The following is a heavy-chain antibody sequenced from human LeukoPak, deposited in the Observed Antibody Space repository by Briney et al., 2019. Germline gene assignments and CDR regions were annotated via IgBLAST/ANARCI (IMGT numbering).Heavy chain of an antibody. Sequence: GASVKVSCKASGYTFTDYYMHWVRQAPGQGLEWMGWINPNSSGTNYAQNFQGRVTMTRDTSISTAYMELSRLRSDDTAVYYCARTRDTSGYFYSFFDPFDYWGQGTLVTVSS. CDR1: GYTFTDYY. CDR2: INPNSSGT. CDR3: ARTRDTSGYFYSFFDPFDY. V-gene: IGHV1-2*02. D-gene: IGHD3-22*01. J-gene: IGHJ4*02.